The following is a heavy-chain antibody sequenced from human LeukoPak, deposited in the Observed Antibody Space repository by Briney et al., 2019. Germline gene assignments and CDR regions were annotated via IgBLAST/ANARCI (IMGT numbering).Heavy chain of an antibody. CDR3: AREAYCGGTCHYPYFDY. J-gene: IGHJ4*02. D-gene: IGHD2-21*01. Sequence: GGSLRLSCAASGFTFSDYYMSWIRQAPGKGLEWVSYISSSDGTIDYVDSVKGRFTISRDSARNSLFLQMNSLRAEDTAVYYCAREAYCGGTCHYPYFDYWGQGTLVTVSS. V-gene: IGHV3-11*01. CDR1: GFTFSDYY. CDR2: ISSSDGTI.